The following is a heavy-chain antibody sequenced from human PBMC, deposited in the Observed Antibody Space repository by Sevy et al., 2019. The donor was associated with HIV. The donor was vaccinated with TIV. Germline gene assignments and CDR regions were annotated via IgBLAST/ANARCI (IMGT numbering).Heavy chain of an antibody. CDR1: GFTFSKYD. D-gene: IGHD5-12*01. V-gene: IGHV3-13*01. CDR3: ARGGPEGYYYYGLDV. J-gene: IGHJ6*02. Sequence: GGSLRLSCAASGFTFSKYDMHWVRQVSGKSLEWVSGIGYAGDIYYLDSVKGRFTISREKAKNSLYLEMNSLRAGDTALYYCARGGPEGYYYYGLDVWGQGTTVTVSS. CDR2: IGYAGDI.